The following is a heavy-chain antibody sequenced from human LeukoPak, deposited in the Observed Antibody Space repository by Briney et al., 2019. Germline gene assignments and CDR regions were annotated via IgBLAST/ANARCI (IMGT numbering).Heavy chain of an antibody. V-gene: IGHV4-4*07. CDR1: HGSINSYY. D-gene: IGHD3-16*01. J-gene: IGHJ4*02. CDR3: ARGYDYFDY. CDR2: FYTSGST. Sequence: SETLSLTCTVSHGSINSYYWSWIRQPAGKGLEWIGHFYTSGSTNYNPSLKSRVTMSVDTSKNQFSLKLTSVTAADTAVYYCARGYDYFDYWGQETLVTVSS.